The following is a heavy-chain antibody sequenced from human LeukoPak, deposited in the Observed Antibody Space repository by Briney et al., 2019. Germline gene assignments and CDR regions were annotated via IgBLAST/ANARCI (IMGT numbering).Heavy chain of an antibody. V-gene: IGHV6-1*01. CDR1: GDSLSSNSAS. D-gene: IGHD3-16*01. J-gene: IGHJ3*02. CDR2: TYYRSRWYN. Sequence: SQTLSLTCAISGDSLSSNSASWTWIRQSPSRGLEWLGRTYYRSRWYNDYATSVKTRVSINPDTSKNQFSLKLSSVTAADTAVYYCARFTPGGAFDIWGQGTMVTVSS. CDR3: ARFTPGGAFDI.